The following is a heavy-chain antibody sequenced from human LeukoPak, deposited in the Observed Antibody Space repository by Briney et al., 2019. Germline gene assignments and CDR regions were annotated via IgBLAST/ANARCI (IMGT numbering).Heavy chain of an antibody. CDR3: ARSGATMVRGVIRYYYYGMDV. Sequence: GASVKVSCKASGYTFTGYYMHWVRPAPGQGLEWMGWINPNSGGTNYAQKFQGRVTMTRDTSISTAYMELSRLRSDDTAVYCCARSGATMVRGVIRYYYYGMDVWGQGTTVTVSS. CDR1: GYTFTGYY. V-gene: IGHV1-2*02. J-gene: IGHJ6*02. CDR2: INPNSGGT. D-gene: IGHD3-10*01.